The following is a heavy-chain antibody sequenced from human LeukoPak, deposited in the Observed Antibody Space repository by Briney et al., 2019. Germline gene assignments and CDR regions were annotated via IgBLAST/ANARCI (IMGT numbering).Heavy chain of an antibody. J-gene: IGHJ5*02. CDR2: TYYSGST. D-gene: IGHD3-10*01. V-gene: IGHV4-59*01. Sequence: SETLSLTCTVSGGSISSYYWSWIRQPPGKGLEWIGYTYYSGSTNYNPSLKSRVTISVDTSKNQFSLELSSVTAADTAVYYCARVGAMYYYGSEPHWFDPWGQGTLVTVSS. CDR1: GGSISSYY. CDR3: ARVGAMYYYGSEPHWFDP.